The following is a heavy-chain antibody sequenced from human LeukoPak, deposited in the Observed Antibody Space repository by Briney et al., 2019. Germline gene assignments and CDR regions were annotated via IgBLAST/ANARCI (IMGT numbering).Heavy chain of an antibody. D-gene: IGHD1-26*01. CDR1: GGSFSGYY. Sequence: ASETLSLTCAVYGGSFSGYYWSWIRQPPGKGLEWIGYIYYSGSTNHNPSLKSRVTISVDTSKNQFSLKLSSVTAADTAVYYCARVGEVGATTRGFGGYYYYMDVWGKGTTVTVSS. J-gene: IGHJ6*03. V-gene: IGHV4-34*11. CDR3: ARVGEVGATTRGFGGYYYYMDV. CDR2: IYYSGST.